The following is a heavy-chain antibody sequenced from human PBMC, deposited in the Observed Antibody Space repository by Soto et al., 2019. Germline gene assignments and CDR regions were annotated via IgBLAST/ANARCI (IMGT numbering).Heavy chain of an antibody. V-gene: IGHV1-69*06. J-gene: IGHJ4*02. CDR1: GGTFSSYA. CDR3: ARFGRGQDDILTGYDDY. CDR2: IIPILGTA. D-gene: IGHD3-9*01. Sequence: GASVKVSCQASGGTFSSYATSWVPQAPGQGLEWMGGIIPILGTANYAQKIEGTVTITADKSTSTAYMELSSLRCEVTAVYYCARFGRGQDDILTGYDDYWGQGTLVTVSS.